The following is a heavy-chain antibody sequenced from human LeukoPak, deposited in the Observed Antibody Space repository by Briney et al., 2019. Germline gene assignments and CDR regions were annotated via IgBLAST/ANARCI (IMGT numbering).Heavy chain of an antibody. CDR1: GFPFSSYW. Sequence: GGSLRLSCAASGFPFSSYWMHWVRQAPGKGLVWVSRINSDGSSTRYADSVKGRFTISRDNAKNSLYLQMNSLRAEDTAVYYCARSIVSYYYYYGMDVWGQGTTVTVSS. CDR3: ARSIVSYYYYYGMDV. CDR2: INSDGSST. D-gene: IGHD2-21*01. J-gene: IGHJ6*02. V-gene: IGHV3-74*01.